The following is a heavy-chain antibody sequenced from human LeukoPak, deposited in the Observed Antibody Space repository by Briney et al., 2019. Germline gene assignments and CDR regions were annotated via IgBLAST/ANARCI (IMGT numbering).Heavy chain of an antibody. Sequence: ASVKVSCKASGYTFTNSYMHWVRQASGHGLEWMGMIYPRDGSTSYAQKFQGRVTVTRDTSTSTVHMELSGLRSEDTAVYYCARDQEGFDYWGQGTLVTVSS. CDR1: GYTFTNSY. V-gene: IGHV1-46*01. J-gene: IGHJ4*02. CDR2: IYPRDGST. CDR3: ARDQEGFDY.